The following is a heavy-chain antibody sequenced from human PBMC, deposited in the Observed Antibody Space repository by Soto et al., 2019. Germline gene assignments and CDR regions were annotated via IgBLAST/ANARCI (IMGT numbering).Heavy chain of an antibody. Sequence: GGSLRLSCTASGFTIGSHGMHWVRQVPGKGPEWVAGISPDGSNKYYADSVKGRFTISGDNSENTFFLQMSSLIAEDTAVYYCVGVQEWFGFDYWGQGTLVTVSS. J-gene: IGHJ4*02. CDR3: VGVQEWFGFDY. V-gene: IGHV3-30*03. D-gene: IGHD3-10*01. CDR2: ISPDGSNK. CDR1: GFTIGSHG.